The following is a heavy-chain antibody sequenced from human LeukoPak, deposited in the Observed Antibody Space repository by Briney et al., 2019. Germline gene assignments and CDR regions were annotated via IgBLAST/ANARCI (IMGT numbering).Heavy chain of an antibody. D-gene: IGHD1-26*01. CDR1: GYTFTDLTEYY. Sequence: GASVKVSCKASGYTFTDLTEYYIHWVRQAPGQGLECMGWINPNNGGTKYAQKFQGRVTMTRDMSMNTAYMELSSLTSDDTAVYYCARRLGGSSEGYEFWGQGPLVTVSS. CDR3: ARRLGGSSEGYEF. V-gene: IGHV1-2*02. CDR2: INPNNGGT. J-gene: IGHJ4*02.